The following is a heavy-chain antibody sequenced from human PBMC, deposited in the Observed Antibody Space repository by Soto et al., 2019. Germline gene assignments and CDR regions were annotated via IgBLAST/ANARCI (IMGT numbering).Heavy chain of an antibody. J-gene: IGHJ3*02. CDR3: ARGQGGVVPASKGAFDI. D-gene: IGHD2-2*01. CDR2: INHSGGT. Sequence: QVQLQQWGAGLLKPSETLSLTCAVYGGSFSGYYWSWIRQPPGKGLEWIGEINHSGGTNYNPSLKSRVTISVDTSKNQFSLKLSSVTAADTAVYYCARGQGGVVPASKGAFDIWGQGTMVTVSS. CDR1: GGSFSGYY. V-gene: IGHV4-34*01.